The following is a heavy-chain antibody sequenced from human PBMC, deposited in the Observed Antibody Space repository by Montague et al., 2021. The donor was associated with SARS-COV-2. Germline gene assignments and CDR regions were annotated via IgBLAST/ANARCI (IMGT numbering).Heavy chain of an antibody. CDR1: GGSFGDDH. CDR3: ARGHLSVSMIVVVFISASYCFDY. Sequence: SETLSLTCGVYGGSFGDDHWSWIRQPPGKGLEWIGDIKQSGSTNYNPSLKSRVTISVDTSKNQFSLKLTSVTAADTAVYFCARGHLSVSMIVVVFISASYCFDYWGQEAQVTVSS. V-gene: IGHV4-34*01. D-gene: IGHD3-22*01. J-gene: IGHJ4*02. CDR2: IKQSGST.